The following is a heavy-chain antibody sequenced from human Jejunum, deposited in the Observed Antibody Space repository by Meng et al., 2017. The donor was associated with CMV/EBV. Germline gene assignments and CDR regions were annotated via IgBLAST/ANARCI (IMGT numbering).Heavy chain of an antibody. Sequence: GGALGSHYSFWGWLRPPPGKGLEWIGNIDYRGTTYYNPSLRSRATMSVDTSRNQFSLRLSSVTAADTAVYYCATHKWEPKSDPMDYWGQGTLVTVSS. V-gene: IGHV4-39*01. CDR3: ATHKWEPKSDPMDY. D-gene: IGHD1-26*01. J-gene: IGHJ4*02. CDR2: IDYRGTT. CDR1: GGALGSHYSF.